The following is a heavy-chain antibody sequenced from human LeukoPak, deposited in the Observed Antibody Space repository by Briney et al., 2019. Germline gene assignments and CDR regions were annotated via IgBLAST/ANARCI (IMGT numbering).Heavy chain of an antibody. J-gene: IGHJ4*03. V-gene: IGHV1-69*13. CDR1: GGTFSSYA. CDR2: IIPIFGTA. CDR3: VKSTGELSLGYFDC. Sequence: SVKVSCKASGGTFSSYAISWVRQAPGQGLEWMGGIIPIFGTANYAQKFQGRVTITADESTSTAYMELSSLRSEDTAVYYCVKSTGELSLGYFDCWGQGTLVTVSS. D-gene: IGHD3-16*02.